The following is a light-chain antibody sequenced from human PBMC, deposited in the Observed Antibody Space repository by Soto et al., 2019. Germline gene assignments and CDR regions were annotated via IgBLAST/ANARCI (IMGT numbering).Light chain of an antibody. CDR1: QGMSTY. CDR3: EKYKSAPRT. Sequence: DIQRTQSPSSLSASVGDRVTITCRASQGMSTYLAWYQQKPGKVPKLLIYAASTLQSGVPSRFSGSGSGTNFTLTISSLQPEDVAAYDCEKYKSAPRTFGQGPKVEIK. CDR2: AAS. V-gene: IGKV1-27*01. J-gene: IGKJ1*01.